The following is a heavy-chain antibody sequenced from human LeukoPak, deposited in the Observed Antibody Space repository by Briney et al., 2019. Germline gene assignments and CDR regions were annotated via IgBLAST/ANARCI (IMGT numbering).Heavy chain of an antibody. J-gene: IGHJ5*02. CDR2: ISCSGGNT. Sequence: GGSLRLSCAASGFTFSSYAMRWVRQAPGKGLEWVSAISCSGGNTYCADFAKGRFTISRDNSKNTLYLQMNSLRAEDKAVYFCASLYYYDSSGYYYRAWGQGTLVTVSS. D-gene: IGHD3-22*01. V-gene: IGHV3-23*01. CDR3: ASLYYYDSSGYYYRA. CDR1: GFTFSSYA.